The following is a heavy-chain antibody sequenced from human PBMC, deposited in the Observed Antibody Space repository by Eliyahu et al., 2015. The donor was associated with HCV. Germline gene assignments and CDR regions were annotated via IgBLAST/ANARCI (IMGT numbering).Heavy chain of an antibody. D-gene: IGHD4-17*01. CDR2: IDHSGNT. Sequence: QVQLQESGPGLVKPSETLSLTCAVSXYSISRGYNWGWIRQSPGKGLEWIGSIDHSGNTYYNASLKSRVSISVDTSKNQFSLRLSSVTAADTAIYYCARDSYGDFSYWGQGTLVTVSS. V-gene: IGHV4-38-2*02. J-gene: IGHJ4*02. CDR3: ARDSYGDFSY. CDR1: XYSISRGYN.